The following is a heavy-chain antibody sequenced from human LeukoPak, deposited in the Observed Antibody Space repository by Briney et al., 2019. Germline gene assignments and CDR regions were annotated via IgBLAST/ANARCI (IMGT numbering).Heavy chain of an antibody. Sequence: GRSLRLSCAASGFTFSSYAMHWVRQAPGKGLEWVSAISGSGGSTYYADSVKGRFTISRDNSKNTLYLQMNSLRAEDTAVYYCAKDLRGEYFQHWGQGTLVTVSS. CDR3: AKDLRGEYFQH. CDR1: GFTFSSYA. CDR2: ISGSGGST. V-gene: IGHV3-23*01. D-gene: IGHD3-10*01. J-gene: IGHJ1*01.